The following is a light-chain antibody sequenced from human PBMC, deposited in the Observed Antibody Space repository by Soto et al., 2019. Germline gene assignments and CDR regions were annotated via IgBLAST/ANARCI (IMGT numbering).Light chain of an antibody. CDR1: QSISIY. V-gene: IGKV1-39*01. J-gene: IGKJ4*01. Sequence: DIQMTQSPSSLSASVGDRVTITCRASQSISIYLNWYQQKPGKAPKLLIYAASSLQSGVPSRFSGSGSGTDFTLTISRLEPEDFATYYCQQYDNYPLTFGGGTKVDTK. CDR2: AAS. CDR3: QQYDNYPLT.